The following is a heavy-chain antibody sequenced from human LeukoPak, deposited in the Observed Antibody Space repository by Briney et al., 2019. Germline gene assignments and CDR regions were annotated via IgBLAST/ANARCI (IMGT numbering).Heavy chain of an antibody. CDR3: AKDVFGDYGGLDY. J-gene: IGHJ4*02. CDR2: IFGSGGST. CDR1: GFPFSTDA. V-gene: IGHV3-23*01. Sequence: GGSLRLSCAASGFPFSTDAMSWVRQAPGEGLEWVSSIFGSGGSTYYADSVKGRLAISRDNSKNTLYLKMNSLRAEDTAQYYCAKDVFGDYGGLDYWGQGTLVTVSS. D-gene: IGHD4-23*01.